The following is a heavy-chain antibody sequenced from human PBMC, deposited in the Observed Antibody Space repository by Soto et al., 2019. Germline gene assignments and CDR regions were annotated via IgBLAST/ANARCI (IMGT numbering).Heavy chain of an antibody. V-gene: IGHV5-51*01. CDR2: IFPSDSDA. D-gene: IGHD5-12*01. CDR1: GYNFATYW. Sequence: EVQLVQSGAEVKKPGESLKISCKSSGYNFATYWIGWVRQMPGKGLEWMGIIFPSDSDARYSPSFQSQVTISADKSSSTAYLQWSSLKASDTAMYYCARHPSGGSLDYWGQGTLLTVSS. J-gene: IGHJ4*02. CDR3: ARHPSGGSLDY.